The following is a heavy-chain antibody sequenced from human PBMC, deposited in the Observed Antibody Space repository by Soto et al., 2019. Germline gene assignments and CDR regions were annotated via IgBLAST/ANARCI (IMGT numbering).Heavy chain of an antibody. D-gene: IGHD2-21*02. CDR1: GGTFSSYA. J-gene: IGHJ6*02. V-gene: IGHV1-69*13. Sequence: ASVKVSCKASGGTFSSYAISWVRQAPGQGLEWMGGIIPIFGTANYAQKFQGRVTITADESTSTAYMELSSLRSEDTAVYYCARGTVAVTAIRRYYYGMDVWGQGTTVTVSS. CDR3: ARGTVAVTAIRRYYYGMDV. CDR2: IIPIFGTA.